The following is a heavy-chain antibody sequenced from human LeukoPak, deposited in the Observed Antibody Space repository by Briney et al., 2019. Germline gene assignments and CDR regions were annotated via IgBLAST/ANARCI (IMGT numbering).Heavy chain of an antibody. D-gene: IGHD3-22*01. CDR1: GFTFSSAG. V-gene: IGHV3-21*01. Sequence: GGSLRLSCAASGFTFSSAGMTWVRQAPGKGLEWVSSISSSSSYMYYADSVKGRFTISRDNAKNSLYLQMNSLRAEDTAVYYCARAPIYDSSVYWGQGTLVTVSS. J-gene: IGHJ4*02. CDR3: ARAPIYDSSVY. CDR2: ISSSSSYM.